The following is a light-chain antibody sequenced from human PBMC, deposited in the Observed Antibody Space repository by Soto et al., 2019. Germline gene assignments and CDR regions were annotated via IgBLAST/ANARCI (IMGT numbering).Light chain of an antibody. CDR1: QSISTF. Sequence: DLQMTQSPSSLSASVGDRVTINCRASQSISTFLNWYQQKPGQAPKVLISAASTLQSGVPSRFRGRGSGTDFTLTISSLQPEDFATYYCQQSDSTPYTFGQGTTLETK. J-gene: IGKJ2*01. V-gene: IGKV1-39*01. CDR2: AAS. CDR3: QQSDSTPYT.